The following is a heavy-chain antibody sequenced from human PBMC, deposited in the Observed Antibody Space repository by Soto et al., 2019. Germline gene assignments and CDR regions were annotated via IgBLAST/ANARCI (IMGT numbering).Heavy chain of an antibody. V-gene: IGHV4-34*01. CDR2: INHSGST. CDR3: GRVCGGDCHHGMDV. J-gene: IGHJ6*02. Sequence: SETLSLTCAVYGGSFSGYYWSWIRQPPGKGLEWIGEINHSGSTNYNPSLKSRVTISVDTSKNQFSLKLSSVTAADTAVYYCGRVCGGDCHHGMDVWGQGTTVTVSS. CDR1: GGSFSGYY. D-gene: IGHD2-21*02.